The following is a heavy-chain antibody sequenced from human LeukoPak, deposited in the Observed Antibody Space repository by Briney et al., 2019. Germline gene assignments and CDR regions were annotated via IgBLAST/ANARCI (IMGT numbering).Heavy chain of an antibody. Sequence: SQTLSLTCTVSGGSITIGTYYWTWIRQPAGKGLEWIGRIYTSGSTNYNPSLKTRVTMSVDTSKNQFSLKLSSVTAADTAVYYCARGPLTVTRGFDPWGQGTLVTVSS. D-gene: IGHD4-17*01. J-gene: IGHJ5*02. CDR1: GGSITIGTYY. CDR2: IYTSGST. V-gene: IGHV4-61*02. CDR3: ARGPLTVTRGFDP.